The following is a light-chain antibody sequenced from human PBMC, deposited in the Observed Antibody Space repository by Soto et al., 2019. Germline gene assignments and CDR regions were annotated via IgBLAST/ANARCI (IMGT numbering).Light chain of an antibody. V-gene: IGKV1-39*01. J-gene: IGKJ1*01. CDR2: SAS. CDR3: QQSYGTPT. CDR1: ESISHY. Sequence: DIQMTQSPSSLSASEGEKVTISCRASESISHYVNWYQQKPGSASKLLIHSASIFQSGVPSRFSGSGSGTDFTLTISSLLPEDFATYYYQQSYGTPTFGQGTKVESK.